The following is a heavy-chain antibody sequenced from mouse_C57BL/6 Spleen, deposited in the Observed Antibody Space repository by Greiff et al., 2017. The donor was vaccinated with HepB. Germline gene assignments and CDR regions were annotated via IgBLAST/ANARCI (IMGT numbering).Heavy chain of an antibody. CDR3: ARPSNWAWFAY. CDR2: IDPSDSYT. J-gene: IGHJ3*01. D-gene: IGHD4-1*01. Sequence: QVQLQQSGAELVMPGASVKLSCKASGYTFTSYWMHWVKQRPGQGLEWIGEIDPSDSYTNYNQKFKGKSTLTVDKSSSTAYMQLSSLTSEDSAVYYCARPSNWAWFAYWGQGTLVTVSA. V-gene: IGHV1-69*01. CDR1: GYTFTSYW.